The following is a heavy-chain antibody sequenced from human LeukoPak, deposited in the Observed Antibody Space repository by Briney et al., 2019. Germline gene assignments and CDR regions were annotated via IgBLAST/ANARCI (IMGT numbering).Heavy chain of an antibody. CDR1: GGSSSGYY. D-gene: IGHD3-22*01. Sequence: PSETLSLTCAVYGGSSSGYYWSWIRQPPGKGLEWIGEINHSGSTNYNPSLKSRVTISVDTSKNQFSLKLSSVTAADTAVYYCASRALSFNYYDSSGYYRFDYWGQGTLVTVSS. J-gene: IGHJ4*02. V-gene: IGHV4-34*01. CDR2: INHSGST. CDR3: ASRALSFNYYDSSGYYRFDY.